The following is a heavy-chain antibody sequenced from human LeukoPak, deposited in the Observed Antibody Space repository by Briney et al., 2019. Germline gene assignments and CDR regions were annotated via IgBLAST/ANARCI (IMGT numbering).Heavy chain of an antibody. CDR3: ARGQWQLDY. J-gene: IGHJ4*02. Sequence: GGSLRLSCAASGFTFSSYAMHWVRQAPGKGLEWVAVISYDGSNKYYADSVKGRFTISRDNSKNTLYLQMNSLRAEDTAVYCCARGQWQLDYWGQGTLVTVSS. CDR2: ISYDGSNK. CDR1: GFTFSSYA. V-gene: IGHV3-30-3*01. D-gene: IGHD6-19*01.